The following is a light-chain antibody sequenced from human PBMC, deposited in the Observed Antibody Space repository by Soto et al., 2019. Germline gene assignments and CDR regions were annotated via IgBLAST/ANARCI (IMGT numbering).Light chain of an antibody. CDR2: AAS. CDR3: LQDYNYPLT. J-gene: IGKJ2*01. Sequence: AIQMTQSPSSLSASVGDRVTITCRASQAIGNDLTWYQQKPGKAPNLLIFAASSLQSGVPSRFSGSGSGTDFTLTISRLQPEDFATYYCLQDYNYPLTFGQGTKLEI. V-gene: IGKV1-6*01. CDR1: QAIGND.